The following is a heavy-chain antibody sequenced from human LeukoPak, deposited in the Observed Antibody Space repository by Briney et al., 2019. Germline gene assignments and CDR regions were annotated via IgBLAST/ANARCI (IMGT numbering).Heavy chain of an antibody. D-gene: IGHD3-9*01. CDR2: IDQDGTEE. CDR1: GFTVNTYW. CDR3: ARGFDANYGMDV. J-gene: IGHJ6*04. Sequence: GSLELSCAGSGFTVNTYWNNWVRQASGKGLEWGANIDQDGTEEYYVESVKGRFTIFRDNAKNSVLLQMNSLRADDTAVYYCARGFDANYGMDVWGKGTTVTVSS. V-gene: IGHV3-7*03.